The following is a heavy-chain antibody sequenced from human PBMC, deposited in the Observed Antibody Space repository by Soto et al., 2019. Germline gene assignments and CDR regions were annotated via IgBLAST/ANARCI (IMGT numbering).Heavy chain of an antibody. CDR1: CGSISSYY. CDR3: AREGRVSNVWGSYRHL. D-gene: IGHD3-16*02. J-gene: IGHJ4*02. V-gene: IGHV4-4*07. CDR2: IYTSGST. Sequence: SETLSLTCTVSCGSISSYYWSWIRQPAGKGLEWIGRIYTSGSTNYNPSLKSRVTMSVDTSKNQFSLKLSSVTAADTAVYYCAREGRVSNVWGSYRHLWGQGTLVTVSS.